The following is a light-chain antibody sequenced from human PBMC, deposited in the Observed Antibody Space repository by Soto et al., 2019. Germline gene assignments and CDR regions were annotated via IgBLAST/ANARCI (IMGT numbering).Light chain of an antibody. CDR1: QGISSY. CDR2: AAS. Sequence: IQLTPSPSFLSASVGDRVTITCRASQGISSYLAWYQQKPGKAPKLLIYAASTLQSGVPSRFSGSGSGTEFTLTISSLQPEDSATYYCQQLNSYPLTFGGGTKVDIK. J-gene: IGKJ4*01. CDR3: QQLNSYPLT. V-gene: IGKV1-9*01.